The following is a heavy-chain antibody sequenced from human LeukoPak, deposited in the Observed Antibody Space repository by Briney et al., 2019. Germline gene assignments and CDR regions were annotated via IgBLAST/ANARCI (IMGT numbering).Heavy chain of an antibody. V-gene: IGHV3-53*01. D-gene: IGHD3-9*01. CDR1: GFTVSSNY. Sequence: QSGGSLRLSCAASGFTVSSNYMSWVRQAPGKGLEWVSIIYSGGSTYYAESVKGRFTISRDNSKNTLYLQMNSLRAEDTAVYYCARATGKDILTGRKLDNWGQGTLVTVSS. CDR2: IYSGGST. CDR3: ARATGKDILTGRKLDN. J-gene: IGHJ4*02.